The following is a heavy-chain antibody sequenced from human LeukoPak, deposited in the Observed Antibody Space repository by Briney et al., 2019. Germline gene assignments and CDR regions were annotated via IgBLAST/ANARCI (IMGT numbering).Heavy chain of an antibody. CDR2: ISGSGGST. CDR3: AKDFYDFWSGFDY. Sequence: GGSLRLSCTASGFTFNSYAMNWVRQAPGKGLEWVATISGSGGSTYYTDSVKGRFTISRDNFKNMVFLQMNSLKAEDTATYYCAKDFYDFWSGFDYWGQGTLVTVSS. CDR1: GFTFNSYA. J-gene: IGHJ4*02. V-gene: IGHV3-23*01. D-gene: IGHD3-3*01.